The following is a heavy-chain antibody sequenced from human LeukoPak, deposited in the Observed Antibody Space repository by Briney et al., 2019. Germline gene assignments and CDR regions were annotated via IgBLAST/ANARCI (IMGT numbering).Heavy chain of an antibody. CDR1: GFTFSSYG. D-gene: IGHD3-22*01. J-gene: IGHJ4*02. CDR3: AKADHHYDSSGYYSYYFDY. V-gene: IGHV3-33*06. CDR2: IWYVGSNK. Sequence: GRSLRLFCAASGFTFSSYGMLWVRQAPGKGLEGVAVIWYVGSNKCYADSVKGRFTISRDNSKNTLYLQMNSLRAEDTAVYYCAKADHHYDSSGYYSYYFDYWGQGTLVTVSS.